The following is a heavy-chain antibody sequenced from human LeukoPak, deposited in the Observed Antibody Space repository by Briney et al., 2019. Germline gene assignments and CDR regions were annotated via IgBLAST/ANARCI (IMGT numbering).Heavy chain of an antibody. CDR1: GFTFSSYA. Sequence: GGSLRLSCSASGFTFSSYAMHWVRQPPGRGLEYVSSISSNGGSTYYADSVKGRFTISRANSKNTLYLQMSCLRAEDTAVYYCVKDRGYGGGSYLFDYWGQGTLVTVSS. J-gene: IGHJ4*02. D-gene: IGHD1-26*01. V-gene: IGHV3-64D*06. CDR3: VKDRGYGGGSYLFDY. CDR2: ISSNGGST.